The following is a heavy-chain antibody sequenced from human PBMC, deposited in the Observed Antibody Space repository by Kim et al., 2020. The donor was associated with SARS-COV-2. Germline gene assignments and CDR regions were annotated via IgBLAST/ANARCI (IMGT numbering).Heavy chain of an antibody. CDR2: ISSSSSYI. D-gene: IGHD6-19*01. CDR1: GFTFSSYS. J-gene: IGHJ4*02. V-gene: IGHV3-21*01. Sequence: GGSLRFSCAASGFTFSSYSMNWVRQAPGKGLEWVSSISSSSSYIYYADSVKGRFTISRDNAKNSLYLQMNSLRAEDTAVYYCARVNARYSSGSAPFDYWGQGTLVTVSS. CDR3: ARVNARYSSGSAPFDY.